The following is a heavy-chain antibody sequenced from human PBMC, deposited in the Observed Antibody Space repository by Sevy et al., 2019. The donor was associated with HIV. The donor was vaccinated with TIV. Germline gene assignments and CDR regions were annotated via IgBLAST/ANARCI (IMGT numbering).Heavy chain of an antibody. CDR2: ISETGDII. V-gene: IGHV3-11*01. J-gene: IGHJ3*02. CDR1: GFAFSDYY. Sequence: GGSLRLSCAASGFAFSDYYMSWIRQAPGKGLEWLSCISETGDIINYADSVKGRFTISRDNAKNSVCLQVNRLRAEDTVMYYCARDDSFDMWGQGTMVTVSS. CDR3: ARDDSFDM.